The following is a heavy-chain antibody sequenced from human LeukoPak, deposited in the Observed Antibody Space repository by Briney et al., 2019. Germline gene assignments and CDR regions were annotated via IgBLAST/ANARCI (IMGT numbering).Heavy chain of an antibody. V-gene: IGHV4-38-2*01. CDR1: GYSISSGYY. CDR2: IYHSGST. Sequence: TSETLSLTCAVSGYSISSGYYWGWIRQPPGKGLEWIGNIYHSGSTYYNPSLKSRVTISVDTSKNQFSLKLSSVTAADTAVYYCARHDREYSYGFYFDYWGQGTLVTVSS. D-gene: IGHD5-18*01. J-gene: IGHJ4*02. CDR3: ARHDREYSYGFYFDY.